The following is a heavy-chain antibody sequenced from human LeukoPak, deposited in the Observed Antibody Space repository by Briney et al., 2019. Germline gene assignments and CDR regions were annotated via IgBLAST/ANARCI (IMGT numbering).Heavy chain of an antibody. V-gene: IGHV1-69*04. Sequence: SVKVSCKASGGTLSSYAFSWVRQAPGQGLEWMGRIIPILGIANYAQKFQGRVTITADKSTSTVYMELSSLRSDDTAVYYCATPAGYCSGWYPHWGQGTLVTVSS. J-gene: IGHJ4*02. D-gene: IGHD6-19*01. CDR2: IIPILGIA. CDR3: ATPAGYCSGWYPH. CDR1: GGTLSSYA.